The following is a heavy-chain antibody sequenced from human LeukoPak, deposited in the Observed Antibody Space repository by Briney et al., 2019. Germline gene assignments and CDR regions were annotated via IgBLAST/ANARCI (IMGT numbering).Heavy chain of an antibody. Sequence: GGSLRLSCAASGFTFSSYWMSWVRQAPGKGLEWVANIKQDGSEKYYVDSVKGRLTISRDNAKNSLYLQMNSLRAEDTAVYYCARGAFQWLVWFDYWGQGTLVTVSS. CDR2: IKQDGSEK. CDR3: ARGAFQWLVWFDY. D-gene: IGHD6-19*01. CDR1: GFTFSSYW. V-gene: IGHV3-7*01. J-gene: IGHJ4*02.